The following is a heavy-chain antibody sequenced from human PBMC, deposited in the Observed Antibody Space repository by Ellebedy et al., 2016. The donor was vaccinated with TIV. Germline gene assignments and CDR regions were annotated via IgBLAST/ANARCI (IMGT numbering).Heavy chain of an antibody. J-gene: IGHJ6*02. D-gene: IGHD2-21*01. CDR3: ASTWSGLWGYYYGMDV. CDR2: FIPIFGTA. V-gene: IGHV1-69*13. CDR1: GGTFSSYA. Sequence: SVKVSXKASGGTFSSYAISWVRQAPGQGLEWMGGFIPIFGTANYAQKFQGRVTITADESTSTAYMELSSLRSEDTAVYYCASTWSGLWGYYYGMDVWGQGTTVTVSS.